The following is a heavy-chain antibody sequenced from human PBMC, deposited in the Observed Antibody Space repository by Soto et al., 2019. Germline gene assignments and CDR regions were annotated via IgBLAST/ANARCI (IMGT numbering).Heavy chain of an antibody. V-gene: IGHV1-18*01. J-gene: IGHJ4*02. CDR2: ISTDKGNT. CDR3: ARDRDWNLDY. D-gene: IGHD2-21*02. CDR1: GYSFTTYG. Sequence: ASVKVSCKASGYSFTTYGMTWVRQAPGQGLEWMGWISTDKGNTKYAQNFQSRATLTTDTSTSTAYMELRSLRSDDTAVYYCARDRDWNLDYWGQGTLVTVSS.